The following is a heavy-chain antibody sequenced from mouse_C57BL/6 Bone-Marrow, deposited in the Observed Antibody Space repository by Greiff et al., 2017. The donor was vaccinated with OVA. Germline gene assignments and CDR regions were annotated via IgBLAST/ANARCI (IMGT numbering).Heavy chain of an antibody. J-gene: IGHJ2*01. CDR2: IDPENGDT. Sequence: EVHLVESGAELVRPGASVKLSCTASGFNIKDDYMHWVKQRPEQGLEWIGWIDPENGDTEYASKFQGKATITADTSSNTAYLQLSSLTSEDTAIYYCAVTGAFDYWGQGTTLTVSS. CDR3: AVTGAFDY. D-gene: IGHD2-1*01. V-gene: IGHV14-4*01. CDR1: GFNIKDDY.